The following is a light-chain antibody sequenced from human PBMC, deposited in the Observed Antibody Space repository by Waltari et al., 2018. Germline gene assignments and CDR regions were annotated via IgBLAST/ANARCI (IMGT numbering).Light chain of an antibody. CDR1: SSNIGSNT. V-gene: IGLV1-44*01. Sequence: QSVLTQPPSASGTPGQRVTISCSGSSSNIGSNTVNWYQQPPGTAPNLLIYATDRRPSGVPDRFSGSQSGTSASLAISGLQSEDEADYHCAAWDDSLDGVVFGGGTKLTVL. CDR3: AAWDDSLDGVV. J-gene: IGLJ2*01. CDR2: ATD.